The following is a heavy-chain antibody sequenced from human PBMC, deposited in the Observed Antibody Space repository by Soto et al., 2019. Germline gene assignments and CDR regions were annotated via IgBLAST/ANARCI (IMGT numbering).Heavy chain of an antibody. CDR3: ARGQGYDFWSGTANYYYGMDV. CDR1: GFTFSSYS. J-gene: IGHJ6*02. V-gene: IGHV3-21*01. Sequence: EVQLVESGGGLVKPGGSLRLSCAASGFTFSSYSMNWVRQAPGKGLEWVSSISISSSYIYYADSVKGRFTISRDNAKNSLYLQMNSLRAEDTAVYYCARGQGYDFWSGTANYYYGMDVWGQGTTVTVSS. CDR2: ISISSSYI. D-gene: IGHD3-3*01.